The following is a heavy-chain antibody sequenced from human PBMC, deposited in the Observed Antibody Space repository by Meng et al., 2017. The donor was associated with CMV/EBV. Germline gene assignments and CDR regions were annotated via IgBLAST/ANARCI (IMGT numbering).Heavy chain of an antibody. CDR1: GGSFSGYC. V-gene: IGHV4-34*01. D-gene: IGHD2-21*01. CDR2: INHSGST. J-gene: IGHJ2*01. CDR3: ARSVVVIATRRGYFDL. Sequence: GGSFSGYCWSWIRQPPGMGLEWIREINHSGSTNYTPSLKRRVTISVDTSKNQFSLKLSSVTAADTAVYYCARSVVVIATRRGYFDLWGRGTLVTVSS.